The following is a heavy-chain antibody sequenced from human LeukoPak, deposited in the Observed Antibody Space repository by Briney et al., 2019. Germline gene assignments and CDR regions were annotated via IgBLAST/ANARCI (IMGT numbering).Heavy chain of an antibody. Sequence: GGSLRLSCSASGFTFRRYAMHWVRQAPGKGLEHVSVISSNGGSTYDADSVKGRFTISRDNSGNTVYLQMSTLRVEDTAVYYCVKDGVDYGENGWFDPWGQGTLVTVSS. CDR1: GFTFRRYA. V-gene: IGHV3-64D*09. J-gene: IGHJ5*02. CDR3: VKDGVDYGENGWFDP. D-gene: IGHD4-17*01. CDR2: ISSNGGST.